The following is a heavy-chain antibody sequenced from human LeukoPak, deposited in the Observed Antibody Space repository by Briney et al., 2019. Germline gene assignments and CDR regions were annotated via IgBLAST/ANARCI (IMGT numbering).Heavy chain of an antibody. Sequence: SETLSLTCTVSRGSISSDSISSYYWSWIRQPPGKGLEWIGYTYYSGTTNYNPSLKSRVTISIDTSKNQFSLKLSSVTAADTAVYYCASRGSYLAIFDYWGQGTLVTVSS. J-gene: IGHJ4*02. CDR2: TYYSGTT. V-gene: IGHV4-61*01. D-gene: IGHD1-26*01. CDR3: ASRGSYLAIFDY. CDR1: RGSISSDSISSYY.